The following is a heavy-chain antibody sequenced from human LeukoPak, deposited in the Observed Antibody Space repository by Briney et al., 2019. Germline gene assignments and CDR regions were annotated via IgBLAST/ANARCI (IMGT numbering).Heavy chain of an antibody. J-gene: IGHJ3*02. V-gene: IGHV4-39*02. D-gene: IGHD6-25*01. CDR2: IYYSGST. Sequence: SETLSLTCTVSGGSISSSSYYWGWIRQPPGKGLEWIGSIYYSGSTYYNPSLKSRVTISVDTSKNQFSLKLSSVTAADTAVYYCARDSGDSAFDIWGQGTMVTVSS. CDR3: ARDSGDSAFDI. CDR1: GGSISSSSYY.